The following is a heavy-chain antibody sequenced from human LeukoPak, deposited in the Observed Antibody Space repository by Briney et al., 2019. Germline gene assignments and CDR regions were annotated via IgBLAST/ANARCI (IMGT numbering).Heavy chain of an antibody. CDR2: IYGGGNT. CDR3: AKGSCRGTSCYSDY. CDR1: GFTFSSYW. D-gene: IGHD2-2*02. V-gene: IGHV3-53*01. J-gene: IGHJ4*02. Sequence: GGSLRLSCAASGFTFSSYWMNWVRQAPGKGLEWVSVIYGGGNTYYADSVKGRFTISRDNSKNTLYLQMNSLRAEDTAIYYCAKGSCRGTSCYSDYWGQGTLVTVSS.